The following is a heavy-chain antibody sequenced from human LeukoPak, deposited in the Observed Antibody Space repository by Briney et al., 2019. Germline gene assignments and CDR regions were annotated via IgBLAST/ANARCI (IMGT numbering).Heavy chain of an antibody. CDR3: ARTPGMVVVKTFYCMDV. D-gene: IGHD3-22*01. Sequence: GASVKVSCKPSGYTFTSDGISWVRQAPGQGLEWMGWIGTYKGNTNYAQMFQGRVTMTTDTSTSTAYMELKNLRSDGTAVYYCARTPGMVVVKTFYCMDVWGQGTTVTVSS. J-gene: IGHJ6*02. V-gene: IGHV1-18*01. CDR2: IGTYKGNT. CDR1: GYTFTSDG.